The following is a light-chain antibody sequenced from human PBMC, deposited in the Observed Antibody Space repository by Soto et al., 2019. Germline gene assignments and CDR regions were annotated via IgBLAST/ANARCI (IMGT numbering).Light chain of an antibody. CDR2: GAS. Sequence: EIVLAQSPGTLSLSPGERATLSCRASQSVTNSFLAWYQQKPGQAPRLLIYGASRRATGIPDRFSGSGSGTEFTLTISSLQPDDFATYYCQQYNSYRTFGQGTKVDIK. CDR3: QQYNSYRT. V-gene: IGKV3-20*01. CDR1: QSVTNSF. J-gene: IGKJ1*01.